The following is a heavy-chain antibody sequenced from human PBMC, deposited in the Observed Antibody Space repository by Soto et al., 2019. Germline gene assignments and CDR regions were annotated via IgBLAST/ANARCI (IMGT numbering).Heavy chain of an antibody. CDR3: VREIASRL. D-gene: IGHD2-21*01. CDR1: GFTFTSYW. V-gene: IGHV3-7*01. CDR2: INKDGSEK. Sequence: EVQVVESGGGLVQPGWSLRLSCAASGFTFTSYWMTWVRQAPGRGLEWVANINKDGSEKSYVDSVKGRFTSSRDNAKSSLYLQMNSLRADDTAVYYCVREIASRLWGKGTTVIVSS. J-gene: IGHJ6*04.